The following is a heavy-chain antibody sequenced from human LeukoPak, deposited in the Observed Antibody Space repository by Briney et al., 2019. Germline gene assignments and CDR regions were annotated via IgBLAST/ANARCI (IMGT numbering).Heavy chain of an antibody. CDR1: GFTVSSNY. CDR3: ARSGNRIVGATNPDY. Sequence: GGSLRLSCAASGFTVSSNYMSWVRQAPGKGLEGVSVIYSGGSTYYADSVKGRFTISRDNSKNTLYLQMNSLRAEDTAVYYCARSGNRIVGATNPDYWGQGTLVTVSS. D-gene: IGHD1-26*01. J-gene: IGHJ4*02. V-gene: IGHV3-66*01. CDR2: IYSGGST.